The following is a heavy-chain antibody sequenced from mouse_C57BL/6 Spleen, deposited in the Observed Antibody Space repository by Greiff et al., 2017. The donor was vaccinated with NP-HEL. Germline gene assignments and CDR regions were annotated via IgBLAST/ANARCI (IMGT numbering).Heavy chain of an antibody. CDR2: INPSTGGT. V-gene: IGHV1-42*01. CDR3: AREGYSNYAWFAY. CDR1: GYSFTGYY. J-gene: IGHJ3*01. D-gene: IGHD2-5*01. Sequence: VQLKQSGPELVKPGASVKISCKASGYSFTGYYMNWVKQSPEKSLEWIGEINPSTGGTTYNQKFKAKATLTVDKSSSTAYMQLKSLTSEDSAVYYCAREGYSNYAWFAYWGQGTLVTVSA.